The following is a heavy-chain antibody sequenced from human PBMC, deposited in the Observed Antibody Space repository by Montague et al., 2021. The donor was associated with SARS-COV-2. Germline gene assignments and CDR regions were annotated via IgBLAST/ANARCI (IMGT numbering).Heavy chain of an antibody. V-gene: IGHV4-59*01. CDR2: IYYSGST. D-gene: IGHD3-9*01. CDR3: ARSRENYNILTGYPYYFDY. CDR1: GGSISRYY. J-gene: IGHJ4*02. Sequence: SETLSLTCTVSGGSISRYYWNWIRQPPGKGLEWIADIYYSGSTNYNPSXXSRVTISVDTSKNQFSLKLSPVTAADTAVYYCARSRENYNILTGYPYYFDYWGQGTLVTVSS.